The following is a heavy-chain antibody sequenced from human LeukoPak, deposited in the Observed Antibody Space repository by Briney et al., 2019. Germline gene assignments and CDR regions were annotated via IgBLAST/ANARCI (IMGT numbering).Heavy chain of an antibody. D-gene: IGHD6-19*01. CDR3: ARVAVAYFDY. CDR2: IYSGGAA. Sequence: GGSLRLSCAASGFTASSTYMGWVRQAPGKGLEWVSVIYSGGAAYYPDSVKGRFIISRDLSKNTLYLQMNDLRAEDTAVYYCARVAVAYFDYWGQGTLVTVSS. V-gene: IGHV3-66*01. CDR1: GFTASSTY. J-gene: IGHJ4*02.